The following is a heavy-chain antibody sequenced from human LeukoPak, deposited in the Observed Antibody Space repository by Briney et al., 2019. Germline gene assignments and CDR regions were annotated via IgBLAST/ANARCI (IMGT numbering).Heavy chain of an antibody. Sequence: PSETLSLTCTVSSGSISTSNYYWGWVRQPPGKGLEWIGEINHSGSTNYNPSLKSRVTISVDTSKNQFSLKLSSVTAADTAVYYCARDPGYYGSGPQGFDYWGQGTLVTVSS. CDR3: ARDPGYYGSGPQGFDY. CDR2: INHSGST. CDR1: SGSISTSNYY. J-gene: IGHJ4*02. V-gene: IGHV4-39*07. D-gene: IGHD3-10*01.